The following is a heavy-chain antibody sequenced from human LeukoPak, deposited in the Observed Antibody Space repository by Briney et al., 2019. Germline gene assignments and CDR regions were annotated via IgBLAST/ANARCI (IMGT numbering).Heavy chain of an antibody. CDR3: ARDYGGNSGEFDP. CDR2: VYNRGTT. J-gene: IGHJ5*02. D-gene: IGHD4-23*01. Sequence: PSETLSLTCSVSGGSITSYYWSWIRQSPMKGLEWIGSVYNRGTTYYSPSLKSRVTISGDTSKNQLSLRMTYVTTADTAVYFCARDYGGNSGEFDPWGQGTLVTVSS. CDR1: GGSITSYY. V-gene: IGHV4-59*01.